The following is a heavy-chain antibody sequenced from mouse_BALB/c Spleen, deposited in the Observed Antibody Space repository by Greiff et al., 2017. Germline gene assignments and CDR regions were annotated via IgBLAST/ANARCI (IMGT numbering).Heavy chain of an antibody. CDR1: GFTFSSYY. D-gene: IGHD1-1*01. J-gene: IGHJ1*01. V-gene: IGHV5-6-2*01. CDR3: ARRDYGSSRYFDV. Sequence: EVKLVESGGGLVKLGGSLKLSCAASGFTFSSYYMSWVRQTPEKRLELVAAINSNGGSTYYPDTVKGRFTISRDNAKNTLYLQMSSLKSEDTALYYCARRDYGSSRYFDVWGAGTTVTVSS. CDR2: INSNGGST.